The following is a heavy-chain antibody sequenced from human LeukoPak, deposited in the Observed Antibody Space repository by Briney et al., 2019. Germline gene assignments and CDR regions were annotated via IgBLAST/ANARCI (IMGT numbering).Heavy chain of an antibody. CDR3: ARQGGGSYFFDC. J-gene: IGHJ4*02. CDR1: GFTFSNYW. D-gene: IGHD1-26*01. Sequence: GGSLRLSCVASGFTFSNYWMSWVCQASGKGLEWVANINQDGSEKYFVDSVKGRFTISRDNAKNSLYLQMNSLRVEDTAVYYCARQGGGSYFFDCWGQGTLVTVSS. CDR2: INQDGSEK. V-gene: IGHV3-7*01.